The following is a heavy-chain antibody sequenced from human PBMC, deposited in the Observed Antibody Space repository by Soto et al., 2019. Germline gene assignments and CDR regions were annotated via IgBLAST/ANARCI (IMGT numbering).Heavy chain of an antibody. CDR3: ARGRENIPPYYLDY. CDR1: GFTFSSYC. Sequence: EVQLVESGEGLVKPGGSLRLSCAASGFTFSSYCMNWVRQAPGKGLEWVSSISGSTTYIYYADSVKGRFTISRDNAKNSLYVQMNSLRVEDTAVYYCARGRENIPPYYLDYWGQGILVTVSS. D-gene: IGHD2-21*01. CDR2: ISGSTTYI. V-gene: IGHV3-21*01. J-gene: IGHJ4*02.